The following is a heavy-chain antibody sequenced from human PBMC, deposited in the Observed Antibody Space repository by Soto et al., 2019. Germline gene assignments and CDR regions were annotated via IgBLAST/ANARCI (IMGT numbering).Heavy chain of an antibody. CDR3: AKNLYYDFWSGHPVGYFDY. Sequence: PGGSLRLSCAASGFTFSSYAMSWVRQAPGKGLEWVSAISGSGGSTYYADSVKGRFTISRDNSKNTLYLQMNSLRAEDTAVYYCAKNLYYDFWSGHPVGYFDYWGQGTLVTSPQ. CDR1: GFTFSSYA. D-gene: IGHD3-3*01. V-gene: IGHV3-23*01. J-gene: IGHJ4*02. CDR2: ISGSGGST.